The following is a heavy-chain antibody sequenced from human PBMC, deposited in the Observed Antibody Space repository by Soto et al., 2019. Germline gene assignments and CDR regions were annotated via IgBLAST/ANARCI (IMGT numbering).Heavy chain of an antibody. V-gene: IGHV4-59*01. Sequence: PSETLPLTCTVSGGSISSYYWSWIRQPPGKGLEWIGYIYYSGSTNYNPSLKSRVTISVDTSKNQFSLKLSSVTAADTAVYYCARDNRSFITTNWFDPWGQGTLVTVSS. CDR2: IYYSGST. CDR3: ARDNRSFITTNWFDP. J-gene: IGHJ5*02. D-gene: IGHD3-22*01. CDR1: GGSISSYY.